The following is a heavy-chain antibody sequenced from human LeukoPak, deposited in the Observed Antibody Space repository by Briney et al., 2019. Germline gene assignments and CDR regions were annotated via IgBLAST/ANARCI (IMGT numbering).Heavy chain of an antibody. Sequence: SETLSLTCTVSGGSISSYYWSWIRQPPGKGLEWIGYIYYSGSTNYNPSLKSRVTISVDTSKNQFSLRLSSVTAADTAVYYCAREALAGTTRNWFDPWGQGTLVTVSS. D-gene: IGHD6-19*01. CDR2: IYYSGST. CDR1: GGSISSYY. V-gene: IGHV4-59*12. CDR3: AREALAGTTRNWFDP. J-gene: IGHJ5*02.